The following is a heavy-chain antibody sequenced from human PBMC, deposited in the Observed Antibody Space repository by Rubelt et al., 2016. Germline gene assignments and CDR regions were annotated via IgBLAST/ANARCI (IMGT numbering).Heavy chain of an antibody. J-gene: IGHJ4*02. D-gene: IGHD2-21*02. V-gene: IGHV3-13*01. Sequence: SGGGLVQPGGSLRLSCAASGFNFIAHDMHWVRQGAGRGLEWVAGIHPTGQTFYADSVKGRFTISRDNSKNTLYSQMNSLKAEDTAVYFCAKEKDIVVVTAKIDYWGQGTLVTVSS. CDR2: IHPTGQT. CDR3: AKEKDIVVVTAKIDY. CDR1: GFNFIAHD.